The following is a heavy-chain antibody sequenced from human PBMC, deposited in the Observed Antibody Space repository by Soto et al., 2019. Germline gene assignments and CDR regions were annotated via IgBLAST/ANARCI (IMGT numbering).Heavy chain of an antibody. CDR3: ARQHGSGSYYPFEY. D-gene: IGHD3-10*01. Sequence: ESLTISFKGSVYSLSTYWIAWVRQMPWKGVELICVIYPGDSDARYSPCFHGQFTMSAGKYFNTAYLQRSSLKASDSAMYYCARQHGSGSYYPFEYWGQGPLVTVSS. J-gene: IGHJ4*02. CDR1: VYSLSTYW. V-gene: IGHV5-51*01. CDR2: IYPGDSDA.